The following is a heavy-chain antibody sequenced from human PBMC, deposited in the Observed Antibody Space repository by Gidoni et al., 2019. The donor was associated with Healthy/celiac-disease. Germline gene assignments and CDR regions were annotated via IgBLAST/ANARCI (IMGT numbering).Heavy chain of an antibody. Sequence: EVQLVESGGGLVQPGGSLRLSCAASGFPFRSYAMSWVRQAPGKGLEWVSTISGSGGSTYYADSVKGRFTISRDNSKNTLYLQMNSLRAEDTAVYYCAKGQRGFGETTFDYWGQGTLVTVSS. CDR1: GFPFRSYA. J-gene: IGHJ4*02. D-gene: IGHD3-10*01. CDR2: ISGSGGST. V-gene: IGHV3-23*04. CDR3: AKGQRGFGETTFDY.